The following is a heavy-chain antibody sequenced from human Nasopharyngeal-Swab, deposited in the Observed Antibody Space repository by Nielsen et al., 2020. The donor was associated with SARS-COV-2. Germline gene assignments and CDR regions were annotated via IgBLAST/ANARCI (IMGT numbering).Heavy chain of an antibody. V-gene: IGHV3-7*01. CDR3: ARTDYGSTFDP. CDR2: IKEDGSDK. D-gene: IGHD4-23*01. J-gene: IGHJ5*02. Sequence: GESLKISCAASGFTFSNAWMSWVRQAPGKGLEWVANIKEDGSDKYHVDSVKGRFTISRDNAKNSLYLQMNSLRAEDTAVYYCARTDYGSTFDPWGQGTLVTVSS. CDR1: GFTFSNAW.